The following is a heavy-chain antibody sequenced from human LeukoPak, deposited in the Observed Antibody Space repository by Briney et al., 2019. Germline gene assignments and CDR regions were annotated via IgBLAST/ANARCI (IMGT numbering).Heavy chain of an antibody. CDR1: GFTFSTYN. CDR2: ISTSSSYI. CDR3: ARDLRAGGTWSYGVYFDL. J-gene: IGHJ2*01. Sequence: GGSLRLSCAASGFTFSTYNMNWVRQAPGKGLEWVSCISTSSSYIYYSDSVKGRFTISRDNAKNSVYLLLNSLTPEDTAVYYCARDLRAGGTWSYGVYFDLWGRGTLVTVSS. D-gene: IGHD4-17*01. V-gene: IGHV3-21*01.